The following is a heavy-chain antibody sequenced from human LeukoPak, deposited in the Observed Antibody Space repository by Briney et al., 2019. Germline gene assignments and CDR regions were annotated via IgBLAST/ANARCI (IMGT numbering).Heavy chain of an antibody. CDR2: MNPNSGNT. CDR3: ARGRMTYYYDSSGYPDWFDP. CDR1: GYTFTSYD. Sequence: ASVKVSCKASGYTFTSYDINWVRQATGQGLEWMGWMNPNSGNTGYAQKFQGRVTMTRNTSISTAYMELSSLRSEDTAVYYCARGRMTYYYDSSGYPDWFDPWGQGTLVTASS. D-gene: IGHD3-22*01. V-gene: IGHV1-8*01. J-gene: IGHJ5*02.